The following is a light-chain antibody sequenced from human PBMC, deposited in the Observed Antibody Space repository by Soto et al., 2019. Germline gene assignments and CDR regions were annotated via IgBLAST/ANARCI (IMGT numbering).Light chain of an antibody. Sequence: EIVMTQSPATLSVSPGERATLSCRASQGIGSTLAWYQQKPGQTPRLLIYDAYIRATGVPAGFSASGSGTEFTLTINSLQSEDFAVYYCQRYNRWPLAFGGGTKVEIK. CDR3: QRYNRWPLA. CDR2: DAY. V-gene: IGKV3-15*01. J-gene: IGKJ4*01. CDR1: QGIGST.